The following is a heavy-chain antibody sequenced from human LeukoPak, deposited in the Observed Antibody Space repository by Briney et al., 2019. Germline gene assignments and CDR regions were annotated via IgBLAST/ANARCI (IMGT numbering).Heavy chain of an antibody. CDR2: IYSGGST. J-gene: IGHJ6*02. CDR1: GFTVSSNY. D-gene: IGHD2-2*01. Sequence: SGGSLRLSCAASGFTVSSNYMSWVRQAPGKGLEWVSVIYSGGSTYYADSVKGRFTISRDNSKNTLYLQMNSLRAEDTAVYYCSTIPAAYYDYYDMEVWGQGTTVTVSS. CDR3: STIPAAYYDYYDMEV. V-gene: IGHV3-66*01.